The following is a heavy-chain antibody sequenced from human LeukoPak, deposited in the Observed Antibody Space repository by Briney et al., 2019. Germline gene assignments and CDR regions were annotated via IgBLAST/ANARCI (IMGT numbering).Heavy chain of an antibody. J-gene: IGHJ4*02. CDR3: ARIPGDRPDD. V-gene: IGHV4-59*01. D-gene: IGHD7-27*01. CDR2: MYFGERT. CDR1: GASMTSYY. Sequence: SETLSLTCTVSGASMTSYYWTWIRQPPGEGLEWVGYMYFGERTNYNPSLKSRATISIDTSKKQFSLNLKSVTAADTAVYYCARIPGDRPDDWGQGTLVTVS.